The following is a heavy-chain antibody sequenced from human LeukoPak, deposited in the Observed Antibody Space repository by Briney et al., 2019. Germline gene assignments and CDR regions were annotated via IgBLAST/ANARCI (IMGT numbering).Heavy chain of an antibody. Sequence: GGSLRLSCAASGFTFSNSAMSWVRQAPAKGLEWVSTLSGSGITTYYADSVKGRFTISRDNTKNTLYLQMNSLRAEDTAVYYCAKGIYSSGWSYFDYWGDGALVTVSS. CDR2: LSGSGITT. J-gene: IGHJ4*01. CDR1: GFTFSNSA. CDR3: AKGIYSSGWSYFDY. V-gene: IGHV3-23*01. D-gene: IGHD6-19*01.